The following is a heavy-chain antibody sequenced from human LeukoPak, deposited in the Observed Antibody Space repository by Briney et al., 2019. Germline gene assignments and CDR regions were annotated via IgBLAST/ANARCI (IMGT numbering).Heavy chain of an antibody. J-gene: IGHJ4*02. CDR1: GGSISSYY. Sequence: PSETLSLTCTVSGGSISSYYWSWIRQPPGKGLEWIGYIYYSGSTNSNPSLKSRVTTSVDTSKNQFSLKLSSVTAADTAVYYCAREWGTFEYWGQGTLVTVSS. D-gene: IGHD1-1*01. CDR3: AREWGTFEY. V-gene: IGHV4-59*01. CDR2: IYYSGST.